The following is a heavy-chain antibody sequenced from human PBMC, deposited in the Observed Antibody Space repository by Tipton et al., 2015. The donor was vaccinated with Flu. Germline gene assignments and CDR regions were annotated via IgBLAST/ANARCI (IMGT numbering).Heavy chain of an antibody. V-gene: IGHV3-30*04. Sequence: SLRLSCSAAGFSFSDYAAHWVRQAPGKGLEWVAAMSHDGNNKYYADSVRGQFTISRDNSKHTLYLQMNSLRPEDTAVYYCARGYCTSGTCYSSILSYWGQGALVTVSS. D-gene: IGHD2-15*01. CDR3: ARGYCTSGTCYSSILSY. J-gene: IGHJ4*02. CDR1: GFSFSDYA. CDR2: MSHDGNNK.